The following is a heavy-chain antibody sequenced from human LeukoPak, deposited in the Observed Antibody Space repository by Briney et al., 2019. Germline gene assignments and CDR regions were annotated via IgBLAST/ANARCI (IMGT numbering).Heavy chain of an antibody. CDR1: GYTLTELS. D-gene: IGHD2-8*01. Sequence: SVKASCKVSGYTLTELSMHWVRQAPGQGLEWMGRIIPILGTANYAQKFQGRVTITADKSTSTAYMELSSLRSEDTAVYYCALFTNWFDPWGQGTLVTVSS. CDR3: ALFTNWFDP. CDR2: IIPILGTA. J-gene: IGHJ5*02. V-gene: IGHV1-69*08.